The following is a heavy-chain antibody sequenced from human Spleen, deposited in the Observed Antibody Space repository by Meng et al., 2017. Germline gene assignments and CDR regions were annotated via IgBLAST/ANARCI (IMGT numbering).Heavy chain of an antibody. Sequence: GESLKISCAASGFTFSSYAMRWFRQAPGKGLEWVSIITDNGVTTYYGDSVQGRFTISRDSTKTTLLLHKNSLRAEDTAIYYCALRGDAWGGSDIWGQGTMVTVSS. J-gene: IGHJ3*02. D-gene: IGHD3-3*01. CDR2: ITDNGVTT. CDR3: ALRGDAWGGSDI. CDR1: GFTFSSYA. V-gene: IGHV3-23*01.